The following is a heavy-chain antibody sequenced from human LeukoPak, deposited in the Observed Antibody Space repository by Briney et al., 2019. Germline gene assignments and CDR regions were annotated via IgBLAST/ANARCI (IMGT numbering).Heavy chain of an antibody. V-gene: IGHV4-4*07. J-gene: IGHJ4*02. CDR1: GGSVSSYY. Sequence: SETLSLTCSVAGGSVSSYYWSWIRQPAGKALEWIGRIYSSGTTNYNPSLKSRVTMSLDTSKNRFSLKLSSVTAADTAVYYCVRGPRSGHHDYWGQGILVTVSS. CDR2: IYSSGTT. CDR3: VRGPRSGHHDY. D-gene: IGHD6-19*01.